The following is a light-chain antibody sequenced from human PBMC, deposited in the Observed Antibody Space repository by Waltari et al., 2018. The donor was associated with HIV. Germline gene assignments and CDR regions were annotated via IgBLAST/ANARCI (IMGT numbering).Light chain of an antibody. J-gene: IGLJ3*02. CDR3: AAWDDSLNGLWV. CDR1: SSNIVSNT. Sequence: QSVLTQPPSTSGTPGQRVPISCSGSSSNIVSNTVNWYQHLPGTAPKLLIYGNNQRPSGGPDRFSGSKSGTSASLAISGLQSEDDADYYCAAWDDSLNGLWVFGGGTKLTVL. CDR2: GNN. V-gene: IGLV1-44*01.